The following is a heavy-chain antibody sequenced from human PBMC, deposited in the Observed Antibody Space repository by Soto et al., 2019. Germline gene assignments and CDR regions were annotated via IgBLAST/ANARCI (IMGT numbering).Heavy chain of an antibody. Sequence: SETLSLTCTVSGGSIRSGGYYWNWIRQHPGKGLEWIGYIYYSGLTYYNPSLRSRTTISVDTSKNQFSLKLSSVTAADTAVYYCASRAGFTYYGMDVWGQGTTVT. V-gene: IGHV4-31*03. CDR3: ASRAGFTYYGMDV. CDR2: IYYSGLT. CDR1: GGSIRSGGYY. J-gene: IGHJ6*02.